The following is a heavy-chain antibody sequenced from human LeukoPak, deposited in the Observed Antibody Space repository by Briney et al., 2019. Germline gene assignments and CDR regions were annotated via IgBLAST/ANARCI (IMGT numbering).Heavy chain of an antibody. D-gene: IGHD2-15*01. Sequence: GGSLRLSCAVSGFXFSSFSMNWVRQAPGKGLEWVSSISSSSSDIYYADSVRARFTTSRDNARNSLYLQINSLRAEDTAVYYCARTVGGCSGGTCYPNYWGQGTLVTVSS. CDR3: ARTVGGCSGGTCYPNY. CDR1: GFXFSSFS. CDR2: ISSSSSDI. J-gene: IGHJ4*02. V-gene: IGHV3-21*01.